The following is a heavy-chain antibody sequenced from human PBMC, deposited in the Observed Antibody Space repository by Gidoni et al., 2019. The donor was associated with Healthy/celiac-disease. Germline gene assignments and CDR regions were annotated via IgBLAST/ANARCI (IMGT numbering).Heavy chain of an antibody. J-gene: IGHJ5*02. CDR1: GDSVSSNSAA. V-gene: IGHV6-1*01. D-gene: IGHD6-19*01. CDR2: TYYMSKWYN. CDR3: AREYSSGWYPTLGWFDP. Sequence: QVQLQQSGPGLVKPSQTLSLTCAISGDSVSSNSAAWNWSRQSPSRGLEWLGRTYYMSKWYNDYAVSVKSRITINPDTSKNQFSLQLNSVTPEDTAVYYCAREYSSGWYPTLGWFDPWGQGTLVTVSS.